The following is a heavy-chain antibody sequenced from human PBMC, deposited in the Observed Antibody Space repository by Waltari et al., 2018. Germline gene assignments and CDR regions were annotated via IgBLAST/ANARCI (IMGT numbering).Heavy chain of an antibody. CDR2: IYAGGNT. J-gene: IGHJ1*01. Sequence: EVQLLESGGGFVQPGGSLRLSCAASGFAFSCNAMSWVRLAPGKGLEVVSVIYAGGNTYYADSVKGRFNISRDNSKNTVYLQMNGLRGEDTGLYYCAKDSLFLSGSYFRHWGLGTLVTVSS. CDR1: GFAFSCNA. D-gene: IGHD1-26*01. V-gene: IGHV3-23*03. CDR3: AKDSLFLSGSYFRH.